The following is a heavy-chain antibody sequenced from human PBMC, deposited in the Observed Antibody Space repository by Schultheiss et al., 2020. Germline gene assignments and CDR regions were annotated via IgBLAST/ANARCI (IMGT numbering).Heavy chain of an antibody. CDR3: VKDMLENSGYDLPDLYYYYGMDV. V-gene: IGHV3-64D*06. Sequence: GGSLRLSCSASGFTFSSYAMHWVRQAPGKGLEYVSAISSNGGSTYYADSVKGRFTISRDNSKNTLYLQMSSLRAEDTAVYYCVKDMLENSGYDLPDLYYYYGMDVWGQGTTVTVSS. J-gene: IGHJ6*02. CDR1: GFTFSSYA. CDR2: ISSNGGST. D-gene: IGHD5-12*01.